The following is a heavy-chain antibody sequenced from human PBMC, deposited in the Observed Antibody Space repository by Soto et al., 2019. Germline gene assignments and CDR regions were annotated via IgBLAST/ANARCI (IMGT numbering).Heavy chain of an antibody. V-gene: IGHV1-18*01. J-gene: IGHJ4*02. CDR1: GYTFTSYH. CDR2: ISAYNTNT. CDR3: ARDTPPTDY. Sequence: QVQRVQSGAEVKKPGASVKVSYKTSGYTFTSYHISWVRQAPGQGLEWMGWISAYNTNTNYAQKFQGRVTMTTDTLTSTAYMELRSLRSDDTAVYYCARDTPPTDYWGQGTLVTVSS.